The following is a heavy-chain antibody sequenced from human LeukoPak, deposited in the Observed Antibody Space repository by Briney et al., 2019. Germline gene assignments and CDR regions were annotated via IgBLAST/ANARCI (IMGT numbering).Heavy chain of an antibody. V-gene: IGHV3-20*04. D-gene: IGHD2-15*01. CDR3: ARKFGDSCFN. J-gene: IGHJ4*02. Sequence: GGSLRLSCAASGFTFDDYAMTWVRQAPGKGLEWVSYISWNGGSTSDADSVKGRFTISRDNADKSLYLQMNSLRAEDTALYYCARKFGDSCFNWGQGTLVTVSS. CDR2: ISWNGGST. CDR1: GFTFDDYA.